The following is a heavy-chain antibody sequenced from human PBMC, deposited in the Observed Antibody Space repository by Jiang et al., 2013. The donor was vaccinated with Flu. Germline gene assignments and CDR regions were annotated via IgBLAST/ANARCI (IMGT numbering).Heavy chain of an antibody. CDR2: VFYRGST. Sequence: GPGLVKPSETLSLTCTVSGDSITNYYWNWIRQSPGKGLEWIGYVFYRGSTKYNLSLKSRVTILKDTSKNQFSLRLSSVTAADTAVYYCVKWGAGMGGIWGQGILVTVSS. CDR1: GDSITNYY. J-gene: IGHJ4*02. CDR3: VKWGAGMGGI. V-gene: IGHV4-59*01. D-gene: IGHD6-13*01.